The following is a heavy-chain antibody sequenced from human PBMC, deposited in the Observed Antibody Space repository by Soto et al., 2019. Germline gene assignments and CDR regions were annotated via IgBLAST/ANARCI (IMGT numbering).Heavy chain of an antibody. CDR3: ARAGAARPHSGTTYFDY. J-gene: IGHJ4*02. D-gene: IGHD6-6*01. Sequence: QVQLVQSGAEVQKPGSSVKVSCKASGGTFSSYAISWVRQAPGQGLEWMGGIIPIFGTANYAQKFQGRVTITADEATSTAYMELSSLRSDDTAVYYCARAGAARPHSGTTYFDYWGQGALVTVSS. V-gene: IGHV1-69*01. CDR2: IIPIFGTA. CDR1: GGTFSSYA.